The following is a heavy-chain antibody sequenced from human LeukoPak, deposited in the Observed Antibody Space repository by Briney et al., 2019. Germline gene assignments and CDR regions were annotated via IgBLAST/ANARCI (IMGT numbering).Heavy chain of an antibody. CDR1: GFPLSSSA. D-gene: IGHD6-13*01. J-gene: IGHJ5*02. CDR2: IVVGSNNT. V-gene: IGHV1-58*01. CDR3: AAPYSTRWFDL. Sequence: SVKVSCKASGFPLSSSAVQWVRQAGGQRLEWIGRIVVGSNNTNYAQKFQERVTITRDMSTSTAYMELSSLRSEDTAVYYCAAPYSTRWFDLWGRGTLVTVSS.